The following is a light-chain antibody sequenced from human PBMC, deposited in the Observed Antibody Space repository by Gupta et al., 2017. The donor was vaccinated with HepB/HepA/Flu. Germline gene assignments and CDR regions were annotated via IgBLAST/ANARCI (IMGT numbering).Light chain of an antibody. J-gene: IGKJ1*01. Sequence: DIQMTQAPSTMSASVGDRVTITCRASQSIHNWLAWFQQKPGKVPKVLISKASNGDSGVPSRFSGSGFGTDFTLTISRLQPEDFANYYCQHEKNSSWTFGQGTKVEIK. V-gene: IGKV1-5*03. CDR3: QHEKNSSWT. CDR1: QSIHNW. CDR2: KAS.